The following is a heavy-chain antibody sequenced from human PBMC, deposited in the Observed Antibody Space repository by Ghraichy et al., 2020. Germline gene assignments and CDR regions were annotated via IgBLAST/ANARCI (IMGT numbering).Heavy chain of an antibody. CDR2: INSDGGST. Sequence: LSLTCAASGFTFSSYWMHWVRQAPGKGLVWVSRINSDGGSTTYADSVKGRFTISKDNAKNTLYLQMNSLRAEDTAVYYCVKDLVGGGFGAYGMDVWGQGATVTVSS. D-gene: IGHD2-21*01. CDR3: VKDLVGGGFGAYGMDV. CDR1: GFTFSSYW. J-gene: IGHJ6*02. V-gene: IGHV3-74*01.